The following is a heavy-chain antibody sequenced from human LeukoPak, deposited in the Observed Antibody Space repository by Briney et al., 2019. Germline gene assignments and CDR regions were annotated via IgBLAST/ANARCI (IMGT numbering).Heavy chain of an antibody. D-gene: IGHD1-26*01. Sequence: PSETLSLTCTVSGDSISSSSYYWGWIRQPPGKGLEWIGYISYSGSTDYNPSLKSRVTISLDTSKNQFSLRLSSVTAADTAVYYCARETRLHSGSYSNDAFDIWGQGTMVTVSS. CDR2: ISYSGST. J-gene: IGHJ3*02. CDR1: GDSISSSSYY. CDR3: ARETRLHSGSYSNDAFDI. V-gene: IGHV4-61*01.